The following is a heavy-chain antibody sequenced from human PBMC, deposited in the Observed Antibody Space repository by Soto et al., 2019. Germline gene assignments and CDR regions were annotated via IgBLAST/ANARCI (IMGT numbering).Heavy chain of an antibody. J-gene: IGHJ4*02. CDR3: AKGSATSRPYYFDY. CDR2: ITGDGGDT. V-gene: IGHV3-23*01. CDR1: GFTFSSYA. Sequence: GGSLRLSCAASGFTFSSYAMSWVRQAPGKGLEWVSAITGDGGDTFHADSVRGRLTISRDNSRNTLYLQMGSLRAEDTALYYCAKGSATSRPYYFDYWGQGTLVTVSS.